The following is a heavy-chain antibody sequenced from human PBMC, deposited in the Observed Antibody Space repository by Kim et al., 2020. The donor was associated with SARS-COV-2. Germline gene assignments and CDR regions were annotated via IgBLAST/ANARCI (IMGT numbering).Heavy chain of an antibody. D-gene: IGHD6-19*01. CDR1: GGSVSSGSYY. J-gene: IGHJ6*02. V-gene: IGHV4-61*01. Sequence: SETLSLTCTVSGGSVSSGSYYWSWIRQPPGKGLEWIGYIYYSGSTNYNPSLKSRVTISVDTSKNQFSLKLSSVTAADTAVYYCARDPGHIAVAGGGEYYYYYDGMDVWGQGTTVTLSS. CDR2: IYYSGST. CDR3: ARDPGHIAVAGGGEYYYYYDGMDV.